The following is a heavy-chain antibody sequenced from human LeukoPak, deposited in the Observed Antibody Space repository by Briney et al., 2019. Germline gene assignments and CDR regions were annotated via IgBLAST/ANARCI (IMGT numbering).Heavy chain of an antibody. V-gene: IGHV4-31*01. CDR3: ARSDCSRTSCWQAWFDP. Sequence: SETLSLTCTVSGGSISSGGYYWSWIRQHPGKGLEWIGSIYYNGNTYYNPSLKSQVTVSVDTSRTQFSLRLSSVTAADTAAYYCARSDCSRTSCWQAWFDPWGQGTLVTVSS. J-gene: IGHJ5*02. CDR1: GGSISSGGYY. D-gene: IGHD2-2*01. CDR2: IYYNGNT.